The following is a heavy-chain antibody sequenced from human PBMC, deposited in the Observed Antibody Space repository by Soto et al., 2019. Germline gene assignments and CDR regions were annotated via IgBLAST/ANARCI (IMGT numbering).Heavy chain of an antibody. CDR1: GFTFSTYA. CDR3: AKDLFPTSGQRFFFES. V-gene: IGHV3-23*01. Sequence: PGGSLRLSCAASGFTFSTYAMTWVRRAPGRGLEWVSTILHDETPFYTDSVKGRFTTSRDNVRGTLYLQMNGLRVEDAALYFCAKDLFPTSGQRFFFESWGQGSLVTVSS. CDR2: ILHDETP. D-gene: IGHD2-21*01. J-gene: IGHJ4*02.